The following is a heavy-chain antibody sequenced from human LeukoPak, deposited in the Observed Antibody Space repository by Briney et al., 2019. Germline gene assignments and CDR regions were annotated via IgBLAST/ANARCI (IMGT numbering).Heavy chain of an antibody. V-gene: IGHV3-23*01. CDR1: GFTFSSFA. J-gene: IGHJ4*02. CDR3: AKGPFFYYDASGYNYFDS. Sequence: QPGGSLRLSCAASGFTFSSFAMSWVRQAPGEGLEWVSAMSGSGGMTYSADSVKGRFTISRDNSKDTLYLQINSLRVEDTAIYYCAKGPFFYYDASGYNYFDSWGQGTLVTVSS. D-gene: IGHD3-22*01. CDR2: MSGSGGMT.